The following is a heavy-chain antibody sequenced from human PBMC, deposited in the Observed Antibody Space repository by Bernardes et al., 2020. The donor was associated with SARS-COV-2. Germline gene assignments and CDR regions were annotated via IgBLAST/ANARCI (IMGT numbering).Heavy chain of an antibody. CDR2: IKQDGSEK. CDR3: ARDGIAAAGTGSIYYYGMDV. CDR1: GFTFSSYW. Sequence: GGSLRLSCAASGFTFSSYWMSWVRQAPGKGLEWVANIKQDGSEKYYVDSVKGRFTISRDNAKNSLYLQMNSLRAEDTAVYYCARDGIAAAGTGSIYYYGMDVWSQGTTVTVSS. V-gene: IGHV3-7*01. J-gene: IGHJ6*02. D-gene: IGHD6-13*01.